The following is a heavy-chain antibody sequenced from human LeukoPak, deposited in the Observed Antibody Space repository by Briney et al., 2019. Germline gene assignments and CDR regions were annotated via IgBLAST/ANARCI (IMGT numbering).Heavy chain of an antibody. CDR2: ITNSGST. V-gene: IGHV4-59*01. CDR1: GGSISGSY. D-gene: IGHD2-15*01. CDR3: ARGHGSPDY. J-gene: IGHJ4*02. Sequence: PSETLSLTCAVSGGSISGSYWSWIRQPPGKGLDYMGYITNSGSTEYNPSLKSRATISVDTSKNHVSLELRSVTAADTAVHYCARGHGSPDYWGQGTLVTVSS.